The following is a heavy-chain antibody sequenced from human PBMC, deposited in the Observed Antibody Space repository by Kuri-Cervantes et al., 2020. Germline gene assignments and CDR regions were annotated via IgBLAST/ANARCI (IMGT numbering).Heavy chain of an antibody. J-gene: IGHJ4*02. V-gene: IGHV3-49*03. CDR2: IRSKAYGGTT. Sequence: GESLKLSCPASGFTFGDYAMSWFRQAPGKGLEWVGFIRSKAYGGTTEYAASVKGRFTISRDDSKSIAYLQMNSLKTEDTAVYYCTRCIAVAFFDYWGQGTLVTVSS. CDR3: TRCIAVAFFDY. CDR1: GFTFGDYA. D-gene: IGHD6-19*01.